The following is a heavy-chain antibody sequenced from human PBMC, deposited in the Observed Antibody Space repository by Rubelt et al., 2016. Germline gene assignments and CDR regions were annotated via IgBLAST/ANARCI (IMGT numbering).Heavy chain of an antibody. V-gene: IGHV3-33*01. CDR1: SYG. D-gene: IGHD2-15*01. CDR3: ARDADIVVVVAAPVSYYMDV. CDR2: IWYDGSNK. J-gene: IGHJ6*03. Sequence: SYGMHWVRQAPGKGLEWVAVIWYDGSNKYYADSVKGRFTISRDNSKNTLYLQMNSLRAEDTAVYYCARDADIVVVVAAPVSYYMDVWGKGTTVTVSS.